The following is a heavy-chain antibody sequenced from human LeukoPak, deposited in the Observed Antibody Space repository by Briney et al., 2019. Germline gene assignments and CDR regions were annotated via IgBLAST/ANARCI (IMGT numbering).Heavy chain of an antibody. D-gene: IGHD2-15*01. Sequence: SETLSLTCTVSGGSISSSSYYWSWIRQPPGKGLEWIGEINHSGSTNYNPSLKSRVTISVDTSKNQFSLKLSSVTAADTAVYYCARQEVVATTFFDYWGQGTLVTVSS. CDR3: ARQEVVATTFFDY. CDR1: GGSISSSSYY. V-gene: IGHV4-39*01. CDR2: INHSGST. J-gene: IGHJ4*02.